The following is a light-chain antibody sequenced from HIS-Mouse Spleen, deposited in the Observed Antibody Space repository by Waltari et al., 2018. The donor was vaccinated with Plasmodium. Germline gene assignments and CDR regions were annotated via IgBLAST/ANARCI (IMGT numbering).Light chain of an antibody. J-gene: IGKJ3*01. CDR2: AAS. V-gene: IGKV1-39*01. Sequence: DIQMTQSPSSLSASVGDRVTIPCRASQSLSSYLNWYQQKPGKAPKLLIYAASSLQSGVPSRFSGSGSGTDFTLTISSLQPEDFATYYCQQSYSTPLFTFGPGTKVDIK. CDR1: QSLSSY. CDR3: QQSYSTPLFT.